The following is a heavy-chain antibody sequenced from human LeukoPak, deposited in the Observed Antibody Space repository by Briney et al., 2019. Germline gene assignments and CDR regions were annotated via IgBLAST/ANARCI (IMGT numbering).Heavy chain of an antibody. J-gene: IGHJ4*02. CDR2: MYAGGAS. V-gene: IGHV3-66*01. CDR1: GLSVSSNY. D-gene: IGHD3-22*01. Sequence: GGSLRLSRAASGLSVSSNYMGWVRQAPGKGLEWVSIMYAGGASYYADSAKGRFTVSRDSSKNTLYLQMNSLRAEDTAVYYCARATVEGAYDYFDYWGQGSLVTVSS. CDR3: ARATVEGAYDYFDY.